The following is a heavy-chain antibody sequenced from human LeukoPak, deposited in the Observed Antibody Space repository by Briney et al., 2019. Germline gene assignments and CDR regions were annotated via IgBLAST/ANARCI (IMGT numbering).Heavy chain of an antibody. CDR2: ISAYNGDT. CDR3: ARGPSCSDTSCYGAYYYYYAMDV. Sequence: ASVKVSCKASGYTFSSFGVTWVRQAPGQGLEWMGWISAYNGDTIYAQDLQDRVTVTTDTSTTTAYMELRSLISDDTAVYYCARGPSCSDTSCYGAYYYYYAMDVWGQGTTVTVSS. D-gene: IGHD2-2*01. V-gene: IGHV1-18*01. J-gene: IGHJ6*02. CDR1: GYTFSSFG.